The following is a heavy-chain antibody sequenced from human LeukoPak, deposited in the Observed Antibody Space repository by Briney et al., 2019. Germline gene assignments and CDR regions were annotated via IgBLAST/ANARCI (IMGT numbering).Heavy chain of an antibody. CDR3: ARVRRKYSSGSDAFDI. V-gene: IGHV3-21*01. J-gene: IGHJ3*02. CDR2: ISSSSSYI. Sequence: GGSLRLSCAASGFTFSSYSMNWVRQAPGKGLEWVSSISSSSSYIYYADSVKGRFTISGDNAKNSLYLQMNSLRAEDTAVYYCARVRRKYSSGSDAFDIWGQGTMVTVSS. D-gene: IGHD6-19*01. CDR1: GFTFSSYS.